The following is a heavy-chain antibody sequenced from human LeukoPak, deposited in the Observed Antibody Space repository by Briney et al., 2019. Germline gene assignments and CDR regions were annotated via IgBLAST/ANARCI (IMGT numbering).Heavy chain of an antibody. CDR3: ARVEWTRAFDI. CDR2: ISSSGSTI. D-gene: IGHD2-8*01. CDR1: GFTFSSYE. Sequence: GGSLRLSCAASGFTFSSYEMNWVRQAPGKGLEWVSYISSSGSTIYYADSVKGRVTISRDNAKNSLYLQMNSLRAEDTAVYYCARVEWTRAFDIWGQGTMVTVSS. V-gene: IGHV3-48*03. J-gene: IGHJ3*02.